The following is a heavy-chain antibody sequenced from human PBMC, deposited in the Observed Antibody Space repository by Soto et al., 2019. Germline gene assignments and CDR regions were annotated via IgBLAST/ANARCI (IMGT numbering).Heavy chain of an antibody. CDR1: GGSFANYY. CDR2: INYSGST. V-gene: IGHV4-34*01. Sequence: SETLSLTCAVYGGSFANYYWNWIRQPPGKGLEWIGEINYSGSTDYNPSLESRVTISVDTSKNQFPLNLSSVTAADTAMYHCARHHVRGRTIAGAAEFWGQGTLVTVSS. CDR3: ARHHVRGRTIAGAAEF. J-gene: IGHJ4*02. D-gene: IGHD1-26*01.